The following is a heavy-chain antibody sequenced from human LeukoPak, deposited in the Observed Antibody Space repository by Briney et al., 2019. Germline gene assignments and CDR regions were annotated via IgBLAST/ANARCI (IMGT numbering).Heavy chain of an antibody. CDR1: GGSISSYY. CDR2: TFYSGSP. Sequence: SETLSLTCTISGGSISSYYWTWIRQPPGKGLEWIGYTFYSGSPNYNPSLKSRVTISVDSSRNQFFLSLNSVTAADSAVYFCARHKSTSWSDDAFDIWGQGTKVTVSS. V-gene: IGHV4-59*08. D-gene: IGHD6-19*01. J-gene: IGHJ3*02. CDR3: ARHKSTSWSDDAFDI.